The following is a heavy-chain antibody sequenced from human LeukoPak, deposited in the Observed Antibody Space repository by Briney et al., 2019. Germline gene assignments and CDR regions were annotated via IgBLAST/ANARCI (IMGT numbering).Heavy chain of an antibody. J-gene: IGHJ4*02. CDR3: ARVQSRWVFDY. V-gene: IGHV4-59*08. D-gene: IGHD1-1*01. CDR2: IYCSGST. CDR1: GGSISSYY. Sequence: PSETLSLTCTVSGGSISSYYWSWIRQPPGKGLEWIGYIYCSGSTNYNPSLKSRVTISVDTSKNQFSLKLSSVTAADTAVYYCARVQSRWVFDYWGQGTLVTVSS.